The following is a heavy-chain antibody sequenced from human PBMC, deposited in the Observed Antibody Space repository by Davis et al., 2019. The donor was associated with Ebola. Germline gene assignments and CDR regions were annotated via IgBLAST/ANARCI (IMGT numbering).Heavy chain of an antibody. D-gene: IGHD3-10*01. CDR3: AGWGERYGSGSYHRPLYGMDV. Sequence: MPSETLSLTCTVPGGSISSYYWSWIRQPPGKGLEWIGYIYYSGSTNYNPSLKSRVTISVDTSKNQFSLKLSSVTAADTAVYYCAGWGERYGSGSYHRPLYGMDVWGQGTTVTVSS. J-gene: IGHJ6*02. V-gene: IGHV4-59*01. CDR2: IYYSGST. CDR1: GGSISSYY.